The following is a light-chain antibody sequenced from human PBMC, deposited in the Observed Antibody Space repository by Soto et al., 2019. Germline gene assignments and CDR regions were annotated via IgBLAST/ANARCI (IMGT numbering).Light chain of an antibody. V-gene: IGKV3-15*01. CDR3: QQYDAWPLT. CDR2: DAI. J-gene: IGKJ4*01. Sequence: EIELTQSPGTLSLSPGESATLSCRASQNIHNHMSWFLQKPGQTPRLLIYDAIIRAPDVPARFSGSRSGTEFTLTINSLQSEDFAVYYCQQYDAWPLTFGGGTKVDIK. CDR1: QNIHNH.